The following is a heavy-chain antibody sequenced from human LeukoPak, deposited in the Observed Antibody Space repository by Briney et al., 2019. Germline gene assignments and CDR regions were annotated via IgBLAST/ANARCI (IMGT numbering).Heavy chain of an antibody. J-gene: IGHJ5*02. Sequence: SQTLSLTCTVSGGSIRRAGDYWGWIRQHPEKGLEWSGHIYSSGSTYYNPSPKSRVTISVDPSKNQFSLNLTAVTAADTAVYYCARKSRGYVFPWFDPWGQGILGTVSS. CDR3: ARKSRGYVFPWFDP. V-gene: IGHV4-31*03. D-gene: IGHD5-12*01. CDR2: IYSSGST. CDR1: GGSIRRAGDY.